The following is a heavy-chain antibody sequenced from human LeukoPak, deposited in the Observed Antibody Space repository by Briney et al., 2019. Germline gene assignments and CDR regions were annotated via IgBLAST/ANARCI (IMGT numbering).Heavy chain of an antibody. CDR3: AKDRIRRYNWFDP. V-gene: IGHV3-23*01. Sequence: GGSLRLSCAASGFIFSNYAMSWVRQAPTKGLEWVSTISGGGDSTYYADSVKGRFTISRDNSKNTLYLQMNSLRAEDTAVYYCAKDRIRRYNWFDPWGQGTLVTVSS. J-gene: IGHJ5*02. D-gene: IGHD2/OR15-2a*01. CDR1: GFIFSNYA. CDR2: ISGGGDST.